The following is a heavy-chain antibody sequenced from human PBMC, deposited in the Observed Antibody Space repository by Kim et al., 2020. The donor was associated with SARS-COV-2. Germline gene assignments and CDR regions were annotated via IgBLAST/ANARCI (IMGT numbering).Heavy chain of an antibody. Sequence: GGSLRLSCAASGFTFSSYGMHWVRQAPGKGLEWVAVIWYDGSNKYYADSVKGRFTISRDNSKNTLYLQMNSLRAEDTAVYYCAREGEYYYGSGTGTYWYFELWGRGTLVTVSS. CDR2: IWYDGSNK. V-gene: IGHV3-33*01. D-gene: IGHD3-10*01. J-gene: IGHJ2*01. CDR3: AREGEYYYGSGTGTYWYFEL. CDR1: GFTFSSYG.